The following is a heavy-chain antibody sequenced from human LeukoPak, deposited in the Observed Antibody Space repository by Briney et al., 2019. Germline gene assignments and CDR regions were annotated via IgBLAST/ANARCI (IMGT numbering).Heavy chain of an antibody. CDR2: ISDSGST. V-gene: IGHV4-59*01. D-gene: IGHD2-8*02. CDR3: ARVSGLSYYYGMDV. J-gene: IGHJ6*02. CDR1: GGSMNNYY. Sequence: SETLSLTCTVSGGSMNNYYWSWIRQAPGKGLEWIGYISDSGSTNYNPSLRSRVTISVDTSKNQFSLKLSSVTAADTAVYYCARVSGLSYYYGMDVWGRGTTVTVSS.